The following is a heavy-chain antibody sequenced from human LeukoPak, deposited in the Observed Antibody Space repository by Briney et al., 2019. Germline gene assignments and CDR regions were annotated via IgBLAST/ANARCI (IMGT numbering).Heavy chain of an antibody. D-gene: IGHD3-10*01. CDR1: GGSISSGDYY. V-gene: IGHV4-30-4*01. J-gene: IGHJ3*02. CDR3: ARAQDYYGSGSYHAFDI. Sequence: SETLSLTCTVSGGSISSGDYYWSWIRQPPGKGLEWIGYIYYSGSTYYNPSLKSRVTISVDTSKNQFSLKLSSVTAADTAVYYCARAQDYYGSGSYHAFDIWGQGTMVTVSS. CDR2: IYYSGST.